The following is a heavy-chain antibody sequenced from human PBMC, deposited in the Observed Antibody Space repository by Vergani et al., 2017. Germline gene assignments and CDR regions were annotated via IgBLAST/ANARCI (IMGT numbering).Heavy chain of an antibody. CDR1: GAPISYWC. J-gene: IGHJ4*02. CDR3: ARGRCSSTSCYTEFDY. D-gene: IGHD2-2*02. Sequence: QVQMQESGPGLVKTSETLSLTCSASGAPISYWCWSWLRQPAGKGLEWIGRLCPSGSTNYKPSLKSRVTISVDTSKNQFSLKLSSVTAADTAVYYCARGRCSSTSCYTEFDYWGQGTLVTVSS. CDR2: LCPSGST. V-gene: IGHV4-4*07.